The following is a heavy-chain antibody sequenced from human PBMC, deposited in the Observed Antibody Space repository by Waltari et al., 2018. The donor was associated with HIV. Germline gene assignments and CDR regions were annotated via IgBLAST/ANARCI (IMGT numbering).Heavy chain of an antibody. J-gene: IGHJ5*02. CDR3: ARDSRGTSWSLNWFDP. V-gene: IGHV3-21*02. CDR2: ISSSGSFI. D-gene: IGHD6-13*01. CDR1: GFPFSDYS. Sequence: EVQLVDSGGGLVKLGGSLSLSCAASGFPFSDYSMHWVRQSPGKGLEWVSSISSSGSFIYYADSVKGRFTISRDNAQNSMYLQMNNLRADDSAMYYCARDSRGTSWSLNWFDPWGQGTLVTVSS.